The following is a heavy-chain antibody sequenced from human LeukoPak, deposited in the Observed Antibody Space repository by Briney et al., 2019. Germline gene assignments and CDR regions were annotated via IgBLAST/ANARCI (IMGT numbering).Heavy chain of an antibody. CDR3: ARGRRYSSSWYGAFDI. CDR2: INHSGST. Sequence: PSETLSLTCAVYGGSFSGYYWSWIRQPPGKGLEWSGEINHSGSTNYNPSLKGRVTISVDTSKNQFSLKLSSVTAADTAVYYCARGRRYSSSWYGAFDIWGQGTVVTVSS. D-gene: IGHD6-13*01. V-gene: IGHV4-34*01. J-gene: IGHJ3*02. CDR1: GGSFSGYY.